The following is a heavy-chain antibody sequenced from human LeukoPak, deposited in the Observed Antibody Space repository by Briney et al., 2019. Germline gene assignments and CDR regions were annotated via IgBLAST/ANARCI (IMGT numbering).Heavy chain of an antibody. Sequence: GGSLRLSCAASGFTFSSYWMHWVRHAPGKGLVWVSRINSDGSSTSYADSVKGRFTISRDNAKNTLYLQMNSLRAEDTAVYYCARDPSTPLTYYYYGMDVWGQGTTVTVSS. V-gene: IGHV3-74*01. CDR2: INSDGSST. D-gene: IGHD2-2*01. J-gene: IGHJ6*02. CDR3: ARDPSTPLTYYYYGMDV. CDR1: GFTFSSYW.